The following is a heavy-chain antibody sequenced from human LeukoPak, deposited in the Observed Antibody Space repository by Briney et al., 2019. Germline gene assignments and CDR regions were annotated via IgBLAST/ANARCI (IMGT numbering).Heavy chain of an antibody. CDR2: ISYDGSNK. D-gene: IGHD1-26*01. J-gene: IGHJ6*03. CDR3: AKSLSPTKSGAGYYYYYMDV. Sequence: PGGSLRLSCAASGFTFSSYAMHWVRQAPGKGLEWVAVISYDGSNKYYADSVKGRFTISRDNSKNTLYLQMNSLRAEDTAVYYCAKSLSPTKSGAGYYYYYMDVWGKGTTVTVSS. CDR1: GFTFSSYA. V-gene: IGHV3-30*18.